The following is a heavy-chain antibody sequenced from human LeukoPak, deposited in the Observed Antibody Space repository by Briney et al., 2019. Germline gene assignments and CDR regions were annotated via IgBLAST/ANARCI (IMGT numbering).Heavy chain of an antibody. V-gene: IGHV3-23*01. CDR1: GFSLSLYA. CDR3: ARRGAGSGGFDY. J-gene: IGHJ4*02. D-gene: IGHD6-19*01. CDR2: IIETGASP. Sequence: RGSLRLSCAASGFSLSLYAMNWVRQAPGKGLEWVSTIIETGASPYYADSVRGRFTVSRDSSKNMFYLQMNSLRAEGTAIYYCARRGAGSGGFDYWGQGTLVTVSS.